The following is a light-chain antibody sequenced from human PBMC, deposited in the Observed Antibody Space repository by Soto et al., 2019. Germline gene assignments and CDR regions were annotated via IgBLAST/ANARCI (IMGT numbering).Light chain of an antibody. J-gene: IGKJ2*02. Sequence: PGERATLSCRASQSVSSSYLAWYQQKPGQAPRLLIYGASSRATGIPDRFSGSGSGTDFTLTISRLEPEDFEVYYCQQYGSSRSTFGQGTKVDIK. CDR1: QSVSSSY. V-gene: IGKV3-20*01. CDR2: GAS. CDR3: QQYGSSRST.